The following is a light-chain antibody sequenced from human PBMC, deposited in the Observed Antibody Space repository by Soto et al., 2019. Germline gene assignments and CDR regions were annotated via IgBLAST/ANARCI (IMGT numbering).Light chain of an antibody. CDR2: KAS. J-gene: IGKJ1*01. Sequence: DIQMTQSPSTLSSSVGDRVTITCRASQTISSWLSWCQQKPGKAPNLLLYKASALKSGVTSRFSGSGSGTEVTPTISSLQPDDFATYYCQQYDNDSWTFGQGTKVEIK. CDR3: QQYDNDSWT. CDR1: QTISSW. V-gene: IGKV1-5*03.